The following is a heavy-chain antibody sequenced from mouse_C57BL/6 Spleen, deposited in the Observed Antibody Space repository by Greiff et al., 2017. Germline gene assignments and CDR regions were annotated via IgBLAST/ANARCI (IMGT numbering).Heavy chain of an antibody. Sequence: EVQLVESGGGLVKPGGSLKLSCAASGFTFSDYGMHWVRQAPEKGLEWVAYISSGSSTIYYADTVKGRFTISRDNAKTTLFLQMTSLRSEDTAMYYCARPYYYGSSPYFDYWGQGTTLTVSS. D-gene: IGHD1-1*01. CDR3: ARPYYYGSSPYFDY. CDR1: GFTFSDYG. J-gene: IGHJ2*01. CDR2: ISSGSSTI. V-gene: IGHV5-17*01.